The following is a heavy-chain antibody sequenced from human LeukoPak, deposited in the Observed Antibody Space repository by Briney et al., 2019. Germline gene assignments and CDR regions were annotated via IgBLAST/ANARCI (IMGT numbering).Heavy chain of an antibody. CDR2: ISWNSGSI. J-gene: IGHJ4*02. Sequence: GGSLRLSCAASGFTFDDYAMHWVRQAPGKGLEWVSGISWNSGSIGYADSVKGRFTISRDNAKNSLYLQMNSLRAEDTALYYCARDRRSTSPYYFDYWGQGTLLTVSS. D-gene: IGHD2-2*01. CDR1: GFTFDDYA. V-gene: IGHV3-9*01. CDR3: ARDRRSTSPYYFDY.